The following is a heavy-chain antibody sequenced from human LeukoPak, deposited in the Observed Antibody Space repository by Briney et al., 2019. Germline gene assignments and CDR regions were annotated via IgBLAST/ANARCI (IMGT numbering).Heavy chain of an antibody. D-gene: IGHD3-22*01. V-gene: IGHV4-30-2*01. CDR3: ASTLYYYDSSGYYYLDAFDI. CDR2: IYHSGST. CDR1: GGSISSGGYS. J-gene: IGHJ3*02. Sequence: PSQTLSLTCAVSGGSISSGGYSWSWIRQPPGKGLEWIGYIYHSGSTYYNPSLKSRVTISVDRSKNQFSLKLSSVTTADTAVYYCASTLYYYDSSGYYYLDAFDIWGQGTMVTVSS.